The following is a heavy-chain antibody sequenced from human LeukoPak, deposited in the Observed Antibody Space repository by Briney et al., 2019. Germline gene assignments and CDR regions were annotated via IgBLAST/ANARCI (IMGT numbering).Heavy chain of an antibody. CDR3: AKQQLFT. Sequence: GRFLRPSCGASGFAFRSYGMDWVCQAPGKGLEWVAVISYDGSNNYYADSVKGRFTIPRDNSKNTLYLQMNSLRAEDTAVYYCAKQQLFTWGQGTLVTVSS. V-gene: IGHV3-30*18. J-gene: IGHJ4*02. CDR1: GFAFRSYG. CDR2: ISYDGSNN. D-gene: IGHD6-13*01.